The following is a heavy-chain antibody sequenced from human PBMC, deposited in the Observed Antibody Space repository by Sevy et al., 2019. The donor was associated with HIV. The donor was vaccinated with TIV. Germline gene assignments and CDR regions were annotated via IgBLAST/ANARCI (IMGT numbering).Heavy chain of an antibody. CDR1: GGSFSGYY. Sequence: SETLSLTCAVYGGSFSGYYWSWIRQPPGKGLEWIGEINHSGSTNYNPSLKSRVTISVDTSKNQFSLKLSSVTAADTAVYYCARGTKLQGIAARLDYWGQGTLVTVST. D-gene: IGHD6-6*01. CDR2: INHSGST. CDR3: ARGTKLQGIAARLDY. J-gene: IGHJ4*02. V-gene: IGHV4-34*01.